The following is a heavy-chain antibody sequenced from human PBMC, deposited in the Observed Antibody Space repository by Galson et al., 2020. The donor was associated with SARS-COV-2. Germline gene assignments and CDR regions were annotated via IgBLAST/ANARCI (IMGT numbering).Heavy chain of an antibody. CDR3: ARGRDCGGDCPQYFDS. J-gene: IGHJ4*02. CDR2: VYYESENT. V-gene: IGHV4-39*07. D-gene: IGHD2-21*02. CDR1: GGSISRDLFY. Sequence: ASETLSLTCTISGGSISRDLFYWGWIRQPPGKGLEWIGSVYYESENTYYRPSLKSRVSMLVDTSKKFFSQNLSSVTAADTAVYYCARGRDCGGDCPQYFDSWGQGKLVTVSS.